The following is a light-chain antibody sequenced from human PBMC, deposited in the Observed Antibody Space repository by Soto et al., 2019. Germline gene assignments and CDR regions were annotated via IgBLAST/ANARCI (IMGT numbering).Light chain of an antibody. CDR3: QQYNNWPRT. Sequence: EIVMTQSPATLSVSPGERATLSCRASQSVSINLAWYQQKPGQAPRLLIYGASTRATGIPARFSGSGSGTEFTLPISSLQSEDFAVYYCQQYNNWPRTFGQGTKVEIK. CDR1: QSVSIN. CDR2: GAS. J-gene: IGKJ1*01. V-gene: IGKV3-15*01.